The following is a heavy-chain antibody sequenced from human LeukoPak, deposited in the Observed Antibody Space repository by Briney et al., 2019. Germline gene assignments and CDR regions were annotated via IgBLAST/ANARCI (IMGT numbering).Heavy chain of an antibody. CDR2: IKQDGSEK. V-gene: IGHV3-7*01. CDR1: GFTFSSYW. CDR3: ASGPRYDSSGLHY. D-gene: IGHD3-22*01. Sequence: GGSLRLSCAASGFTFSSYWMSWVRQAPGKGLEWVANIKQDGSEKYYVDSVKGRFTISRDNAKNTLYLQMNSLRAEDTAVYYCASGPRYDSSGLHYWGQGTLVTVSS. J-gene: IGHJ4*02.